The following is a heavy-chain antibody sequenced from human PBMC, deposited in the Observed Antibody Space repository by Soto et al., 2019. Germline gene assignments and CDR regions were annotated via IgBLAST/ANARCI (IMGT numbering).Heavy chain of an antibody. D-gene: IGHD1-1*01. Sequence: QVQLQRSGPGLVKPSQTLALTCDISGDRVSSNSAAWNWIRQTPSRGLEWLGRTYYRSKWYINYAVSVKSRITVNPDTSKNQFSLQLNSVTPEDTAVYYCARGSWDDVTGHYYMDVWGKGTTVTVSS. J-gene: IGHJ6*03. CDR2: TYYRSKWYI. V-gene: IGHV6-1*01. CDR3: ARGSWDDVTGHYYMDV. CDR1: GDRVSSNSAA.